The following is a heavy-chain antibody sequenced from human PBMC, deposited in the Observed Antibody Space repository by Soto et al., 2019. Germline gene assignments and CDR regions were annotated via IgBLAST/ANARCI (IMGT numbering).Heavy chain of an antibody. CDR2: IYYRGST. V-gene: IGHV4-59*01. Sequence: QVQLQESGPGLVKPSETLSLTCTVSGGSISSYYWSWIRQPPGKGLEWIGYIYYRGSTNYNPSLKSRVTISVDTSKNQFSLKLSSVTAADTAVYYCARYNWGAMGAFDIWGQGTMVTVSS. D-gene: IGHD1-1*01. J-gene: IGHJ3*02. CDR3: ARYNWGAMGAFDI. CDR1: GGSISSYY.